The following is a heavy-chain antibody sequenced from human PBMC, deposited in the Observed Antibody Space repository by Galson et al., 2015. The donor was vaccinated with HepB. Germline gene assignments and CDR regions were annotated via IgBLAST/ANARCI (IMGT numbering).Heavy chain of an antibody. CDR3: ARDLPVGPFQSAFDI. V-gene: IGHV3-48*02. J-gene: IGHJ3*02. CDR1: GFRFSDYS. Sequence: SLRLSCAASGFRFSDYSMNWVRQTPGKGLEWISYIPRTGSPTHYADSVRGRFAISRDNAKDSLYLQMDSLRDEDTAVYYCARDLPVGPFQSAFDIWGPGTLVAVTS. D-gene: IGHD3-16*01. CDR2: IPRTGSPT.